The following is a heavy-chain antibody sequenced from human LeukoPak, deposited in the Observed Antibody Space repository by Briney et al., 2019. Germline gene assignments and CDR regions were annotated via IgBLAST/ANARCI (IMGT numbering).Heavy chain of an antibody. D-gene: IGHD6-6*01. CDR3: ARYSSSSRAFDH. Sequence: SETLSLTCTVSGGSISSSSYYWGWIRQPPGKGLEWIGSIYYSGSTYYNPSLKSRVTISVDTSKNQFSLKLSSVTAADTAVYYCARYSSSSRAFDHWGQGTLVTVSS. J-gene: IGHJ4*02. CDR2: IYYSGST. V-gene: IGHV4-39*07. CDR1: GGSISSSSYY.